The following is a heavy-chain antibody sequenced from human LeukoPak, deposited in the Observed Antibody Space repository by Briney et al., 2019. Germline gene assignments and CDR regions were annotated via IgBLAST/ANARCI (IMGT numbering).Heavy chain of an antibody. CDR3: ARDYPFFDS. CDR2: ISSSGLTI. D-gene: IGHD3-16*02. V-gene: IGHV3-48*03. CDR1: GFIFSSYE. Sequence: GGSLRLSCAASGFIFSSYEMSWVRQAPGKGLEWVSYISSSGLTIYYADSVKGRFTISRDNAKNSLYLQMNSLRAEDTAVYYCARDYPFFDSWGRGTLVTVSS. J-gene: IGHJ4*02.